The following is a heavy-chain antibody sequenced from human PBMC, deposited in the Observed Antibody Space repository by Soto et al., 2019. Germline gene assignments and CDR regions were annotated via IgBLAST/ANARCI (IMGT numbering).Heavy chain of an antibody. J-gene: IGHJ5*02. CDR1: GGSVSSYY. D-gene: IGHD3-22*01. CDR3: ARHGHDDSSGYINSFDP. CDR2: MDVSGVT. V-gene: IGHV4-59*08. Sequence: QVQLQESGPGLVKPSETLSLTCTVSGGSVSSYYWSWFRQPPGRGLEWIGYMDVSGVTNYNPSLKRRVTTSVDTSNNQFSLKLSSVTAADTAVYYCARHGHDDSSGYINSFDPWGQGTLVTVSS.